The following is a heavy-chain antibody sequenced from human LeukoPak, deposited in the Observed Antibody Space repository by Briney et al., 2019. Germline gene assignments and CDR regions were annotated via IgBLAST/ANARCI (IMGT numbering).Heavy chain of an antibody. CDR2: IYHSGST. D-gene: IGHD3-3*01. CDR3: ARVGTTTTYYDFWSGYSNFDY. J-gene: IGHJ4*02. CDR1: GYSISSGYY. V-gene: IGHV4-38-2*02. Sequence: PSETLSLTCTVSGYSISSGYYWGWIRQPPGKGLEWIGSIYHSGSTYYNPSLKSRVTISVDTSKNQFSLKLSSVTAADTAVYYCARVGTTTTYYDFWSGYSNFDYRGQGTLVTVSS.